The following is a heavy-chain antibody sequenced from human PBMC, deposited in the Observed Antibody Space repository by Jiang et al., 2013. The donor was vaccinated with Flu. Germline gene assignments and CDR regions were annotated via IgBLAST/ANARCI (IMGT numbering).Heavy chain of an antibody. CDR2: ISSTGGST. CDR3: AKEPGYSGGWCYDY. D-gene: IGHD6-19*01. Sequence: QLLESGGGVVQPGGSLRLSCAASGFTFTNYAMTWVRQAPGKGLEWVSTISSTGGSTYYTDSVKGRFTISRDNSKNTLFLQMSSLRAEDTAVYYCAKEPGYSGGWCYDYWGQGTLVTVSS. J-gene: IGHJ4*02. V-gene: IGHV3-23*01. CDR1: GFTFTNYA.